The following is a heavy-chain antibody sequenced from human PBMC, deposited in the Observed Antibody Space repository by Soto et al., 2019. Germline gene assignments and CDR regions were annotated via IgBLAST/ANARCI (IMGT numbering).Heavy chain of an antibody. J-gene: IGHJ4*02. V-gene: IGHV1-2*02. CDR1: GYSFTGYS. CDR2: INPNSGDT. CDR3: ASRARSEDY. Sequence: ASVKVSCKVSGYSFTGYSRHWVRQAPGQGLEWMGWINPNSGDTNYERKFQGRVTMTSDTYISTAYLELNSLRFDDTAVYYCASRARSEDYWGEGTLVTVYS. D-gene: IGHD1-26*01.